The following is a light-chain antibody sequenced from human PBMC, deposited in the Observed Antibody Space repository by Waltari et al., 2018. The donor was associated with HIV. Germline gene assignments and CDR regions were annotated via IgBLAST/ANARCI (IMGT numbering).Light chain of an antibody. CDR2: RNN. Sequence: QSVLTQPPSTSGTPGQRVVISCSGSTSNIGKNDVCWYRQCPGTAPKLLIYRNNQRPPGVPDRCSGSKSGTSASLAISGLRSEDEADYFCAVWDDSLSGLWVFGGGTKLTVL. V-gene: IGLV1-47*01. CDR3: AVWDDSLSGLWV. CDR1: TSNIGKND. J-gene: IGLJ3*02.